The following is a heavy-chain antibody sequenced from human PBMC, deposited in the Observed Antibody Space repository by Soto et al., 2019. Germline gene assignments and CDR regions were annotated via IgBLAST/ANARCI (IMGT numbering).Heavy chain of an antibody. CDR2: ISYDGSNK. V-gene: IGHV3-30-3*01. CDR1: GFTFRSYA. Sequence: GGSLRLSXAASGFTFRSYAMHWVRQAPGKGLEWVAVISYDGSNKYYADSVKGRFTISRDNSMNTLYLQMNSLRAEDTAVYYCARDGELDYWGQGTLVTVSS. J-gene: IGHJ4*02. CDR3: ARDGELDY. D-gene: IGHD1-26*01.